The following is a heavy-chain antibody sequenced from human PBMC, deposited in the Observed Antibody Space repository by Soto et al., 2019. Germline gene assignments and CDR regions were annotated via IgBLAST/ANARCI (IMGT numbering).Heavy chain of an antibody. Sequence: SETLSLTCTVSGGSISSYYWSWIRQPPGKGLEWIGYIYYSGSTNYNPSLKSRVTISVDTSKNQFSLKLSSVTAADTAVYYCARTKKPRRTTELDYWGQGTLVTVSS. D-gene: IGHD1-1*01. V-gene: IGHV4-59*08. CDR3: ARTKKPRRTTELDY. J-gene: IGHJ4*02. CDR2: IYYSGST. CDR1: GGSISSYY.